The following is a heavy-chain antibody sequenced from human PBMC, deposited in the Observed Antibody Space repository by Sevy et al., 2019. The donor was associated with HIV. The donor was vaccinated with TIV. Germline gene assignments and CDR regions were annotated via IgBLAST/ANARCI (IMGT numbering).Heavy chain of an antibody. CDR3: ARKYDSSGYFDY. D-gene: IGHD3-22*01. CDR2: ISGSGGSGDKT. CDR1: GFTFSNYA. V-gene: IGHV3-23*01. Sequence: GGSLRLSCAAPGFTFSNYAMNWVRQAPGKGLEWVSGISGSGGSGDKTNYADSVKGRFTISSDDSKNSLYLQLNSLRAEDTAIYYCARKYDSSGYFDYWGQGTLVTVSS. J-gene: IGHJ4*02.